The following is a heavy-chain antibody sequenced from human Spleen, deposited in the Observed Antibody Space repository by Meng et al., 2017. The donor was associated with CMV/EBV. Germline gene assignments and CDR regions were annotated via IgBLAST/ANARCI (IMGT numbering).Heavy chain of an antibody. CDR2: INHSGST. J-gene: IGHJ2*01. CDR3: AGGIEYFDL. CDR1: GGSFSGYY. V-gene: IGHV4-34*01. Sequence: SETLSLTCAVYGGSFSGYYWSWIRQPPGKGLEWIGEINHSGSTNYNPSLKSRVTISVDMSKNQFSLKLSSVTAADTAVYYCAGGIEYFDLWGRGTLVTVSS. D-gene: IGHD2/OR15-2a*01.